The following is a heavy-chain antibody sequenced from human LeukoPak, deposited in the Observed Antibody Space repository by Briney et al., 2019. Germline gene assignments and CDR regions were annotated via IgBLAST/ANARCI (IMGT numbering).Heavy chain of an antibody. CDR1: GGSFSGYY. CDR2: INRSGST. D-gene: IGHD1-14*01. V-gene: IGHV4-34*01. CDR3: AGLTVTKYYYYYYMDV. Sequence: SETLSLTCAVYGGSFSGYYWSWIRQPPGKGLEWIGEINRSGSTNYNPSLKSRVTISVDTSKNQFSLKLSSVTAADTAVYYCAGLTVTKYYYYYYMDVWGKGTTVTVSS. J-gene: IGHJ6*03.